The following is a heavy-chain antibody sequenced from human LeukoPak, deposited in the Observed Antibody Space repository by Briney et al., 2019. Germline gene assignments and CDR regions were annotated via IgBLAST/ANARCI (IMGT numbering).Heavy chain of an antibody. Sequence: SVKVSCRASGGTLSSYDISWVRQAPGQGLEWMGGIIPIFGTANYAQKFQGRVAITADESTSTAYMELSSLRSEDTAVYYCARLSYYDSSGYMPPIDYWGQGTLVTVSS. D-gene: IGHD3-22*01. CDR1: GGTLSSYD. CDR2: IIPIFGTA. CDR3: ARLSYYDSSGYMPPIDY. V-gene: IGHV1-69*13. J-gene: IGHJ4*02.